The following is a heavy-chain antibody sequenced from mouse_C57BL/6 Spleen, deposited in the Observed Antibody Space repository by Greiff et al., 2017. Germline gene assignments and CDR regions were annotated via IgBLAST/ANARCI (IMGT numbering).Heavy chain of an antibody. D-gene: IGHD2-1*01. CDR3: ARSGIYYGNYENAMDY. V-gene: IGHV1-26*01. CDR1: GYTFTDYY. CDR2: INPNNGGT. Sequence: EVQLQQSGPELVKPGASVTISCKASGYTFTDYYMNWVKQSHGKSLEWIGDINPNNGGTSYHQKFKGKATLTVEKSSSTAYMELRSLTSEDSAVYYCARSGIYYGNYENAMDYWGQGTSVTVSS. J-gene: IGHJ4*01.